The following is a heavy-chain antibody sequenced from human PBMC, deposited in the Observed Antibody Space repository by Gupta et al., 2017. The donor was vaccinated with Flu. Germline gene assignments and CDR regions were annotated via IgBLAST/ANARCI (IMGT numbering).Heavy chain of an antibody. CDR3: AKDLAMIVVRAYDAFDI. V-gene: IGHV3-23*01. Sequence: AMSWVRQAPGKGLEWVSAISGSGGSTYYADSVKGRFTISRDNSKNTLYLQMNSLRAEDTAVYYCAKDLAMIVVRAYDAFDIWGQGTMVTVSS. CDR1: A. J-gene: IGHJ3*02. CDR2: ISGSGGST. D-gene: IGHD3-22*01.